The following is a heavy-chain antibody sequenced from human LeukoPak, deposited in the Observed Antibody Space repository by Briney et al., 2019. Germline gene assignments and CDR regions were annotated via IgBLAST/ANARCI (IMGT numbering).Heavy chain of an antibody. CDR1: GFTVSSNY. J-gene: IGHJ4*02. D-gene: IGHD5-12*01. CDR3: AKGSNRGVATIDY. CDR2: IYSGGST. Sequence: AGGSLRLSCAASGFTVSSNYMNWVRQAPGKGLEWVSVIYSGGSTYYADSVKGRFTISRHNSKNTLYLQMNSLRAEDTAVYYCAKGSNRGVATIDYWGQGTLVTVSS. V-gene: IGHV3-53*04.